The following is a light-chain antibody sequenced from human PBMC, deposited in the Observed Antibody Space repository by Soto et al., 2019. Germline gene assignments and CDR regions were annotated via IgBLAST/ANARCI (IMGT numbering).Light chain of an antibody. J-gene: IGKJ4*01. CDR3: QQYGSSPPLT. CDR2: GAS. CDR1: QSVSSSY. V-gene: IGKV3-20*01. Sequence: EIVLTQSPGTLSLSPGERATLSCRASQSVSSSYLAWYQQKPGQAPRLLNYGASSRATGIPDRFSGSGSGTDFTLTISRLEPEDFEVYYCQQYGSSPPLTFGGGTKVEIK.